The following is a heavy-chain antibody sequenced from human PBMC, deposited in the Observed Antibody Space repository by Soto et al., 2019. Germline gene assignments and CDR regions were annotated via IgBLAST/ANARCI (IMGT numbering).Heavy chain of an antibody. J-gene: IGHJ5*02. CDR2: IYYSGST. CDR1: GGSISSYY. V-gene: IGHV4-59*08. CDR3: ARTEGYCSSTSCYLLWFDP. Sequence: LSLTCTVSGGSISSYYWSWIRQPPGKGLEWIGYIYYSGSTNYNPSLKSRVTISVDTSKNQFSLKLSSVTAADTAVYYCARTEGYCSSTSCYLLWFDPWGQGTLVTVSS. D-gene: IGHD2-2*01.